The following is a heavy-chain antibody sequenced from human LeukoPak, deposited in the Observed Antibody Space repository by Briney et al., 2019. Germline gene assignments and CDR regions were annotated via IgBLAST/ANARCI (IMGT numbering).Heavy chain of an antibody. D-gene: IGHD3-10*01. Sequence: SETLSLTCAVYGGSFSGYYWSWIRQPPGKGLEWIGEINHSGSTNYNPSLKSRVTISVDTSKNQFSLKLSSVTAADTAVYYCARVKVTMVRGVNSLYYYYYYMDVWGKGTTVTVSS. J-gene: IGHJ6*03. V-gene: IGHV4-34*01. CDR2: INHSGST. CDR3: ARVKVTMVRGVNSLYYYYYYMDV. CDR1: GGSFSGYY.